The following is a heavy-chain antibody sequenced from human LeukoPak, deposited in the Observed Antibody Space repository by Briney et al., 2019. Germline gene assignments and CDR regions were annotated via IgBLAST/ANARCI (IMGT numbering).Heavy chain of an antibody. CDR3: ARGAVAGIYYYYYYMDV. CDR2: IYTSGST. Sequence: SETLSLTCTVSGGSISSGSYYWSWIRQPAGKGLEWIGRIYTSGSTNYNPSLKSRVTISVDTSKNQFSLKLSSVTAADTAVYYCARGAVAGIYYYYYYMDVWGKGTTVTVSS. D-gene: IGHD6-19*01. V-gene: IGHV4-61*02. J-gene: IGHJ6*03. CDR1: GGSISSGSYY.